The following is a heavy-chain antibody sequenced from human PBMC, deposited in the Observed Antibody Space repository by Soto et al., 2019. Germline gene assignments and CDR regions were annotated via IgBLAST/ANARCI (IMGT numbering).Heavy chain of an antibody. J-gene: IGHJ4*02. Sequence: ASVKVSCKASGYTFTSYYMHWVRQAPGQGLEWMGIINPSGGSTSYAQKFQGRVTMTRDTSTSTVYMELSSLRSEDTAVYYCAREKLRGYRGYDELDPFDNGGQGTRVP. D-gene: IGHD5-12*01. CDR1: GYTFTSYY. V-gene: IGHV1-46*01. CDR2: INPSGGST. CDR3: AREKLRGYRGYDELDPFDN.